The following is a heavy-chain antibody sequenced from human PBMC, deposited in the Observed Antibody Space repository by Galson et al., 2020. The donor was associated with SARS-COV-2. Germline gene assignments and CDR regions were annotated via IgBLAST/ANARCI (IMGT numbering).Heavy chain of an antibody. V-gene: IGHV4-31*03. Sequence: SETLSLTCTVSGGSISSGGYYWSWIRQHPGKGLEWIGYIYYSGSTYYNPSLKSRVTISVDTSKNQFSLKLSSVTAADTAVYYCARVVTMIVVVIPTAGAVDIWGQGTMVTVSS. J-gene: IGHJ3*02. D-gene: IGHD3-22*01. CDR2: IYYSGST. CDR1: GGSISSGGYY. CDR3: ARVVTMIVVVIPTAGAVDI.